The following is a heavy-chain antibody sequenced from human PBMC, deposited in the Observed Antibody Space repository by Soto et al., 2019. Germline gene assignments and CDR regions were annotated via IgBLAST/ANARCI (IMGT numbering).Heavy chain of an antibody. V-gene: IGHV3-23*01. Sequence: EVQLLESGGGLVQPGGSLRLSCAASGFTFSSYAMSWVRQAPGKGLEWVSAISGSGDSTYYADSVKGRFAISRDNSKNMLSLQMNRLRAEDTDVYYCAKDTYLDYSDSSGYYPWYYYGLDVWGQGTTVTVSS. D-gene: IGHD3-22*01. CDR2: ISGSGDST. CDR1: GFTFSSYA. CDR3: AKDTYLDYSDSSGYYPWYYYGLDV. J-gene: IGHJ6*02.